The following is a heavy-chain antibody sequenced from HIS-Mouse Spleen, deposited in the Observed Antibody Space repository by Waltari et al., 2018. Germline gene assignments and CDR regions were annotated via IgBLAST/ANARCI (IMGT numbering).Heavy chain of an antibody. CDR3: AREIPYSSSWYDWYFDL. CDR2: IYYSGST. V-gene: IGHV4-39*07. Sequence: QLQLQESGPGLVKPSETLSLTCTVSGGSISSSSYYWGWIRQPPGEGLGWIGRIYYSGSTYYTPSPKSRVTISVDTSKNQFSLKLSSVTAADTAVYYCAREIPYSSSWYDWYFDLWGRGTLVTVSS. CDR1: GGSISSSSYY. D-gene: IGHD6-13*01. J-gene: IGHJ2*01.